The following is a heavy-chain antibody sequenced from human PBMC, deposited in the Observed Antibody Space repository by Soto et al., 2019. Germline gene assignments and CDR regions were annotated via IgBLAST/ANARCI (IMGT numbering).Heavy chain of an antibody. CDR3: ARDLSWGSNWYYYMDV. D-gene: IGHD7-27*01. CDR2: ISSSSVI. V-gene: IGHV3-48*01. J-gene: IGHJ6*03. Sequence: GGSLRLSCATSGFILSDCAMNWVSQAPGKGLEWVSYISSSSVIDYADSVKGRFTVSRDNARNSLYLQMNSLRAEDTAVYYCARDLSWGSNWYYYMDVWGKGTTVTVSS. CDR1: GFILSDCA.